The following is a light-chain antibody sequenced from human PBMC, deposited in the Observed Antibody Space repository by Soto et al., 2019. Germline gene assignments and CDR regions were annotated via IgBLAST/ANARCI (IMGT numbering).Light chain of an antibody. CDR1: HSLVYSDGNTY. V-gene: IGKV2-30*01. CDR2: KVS. CDR3: MQVTHWTYT. J-gene: IGKJ2*01. Sequence: DVVMTQSPLSLPVTLGQPASISCRSSHSLVYSDGNTYLNWFQQRPGHSPRRLIYKVSDRDSGVPDRIIVRGSGTDITLKISRLEAEDVGVYYCMQVTHWTYTFGDVTKMEIK.